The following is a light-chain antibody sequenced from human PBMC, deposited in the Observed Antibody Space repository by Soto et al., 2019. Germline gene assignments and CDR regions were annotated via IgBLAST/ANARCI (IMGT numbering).Light chain of an antibody. CDR3: SSYAGSNNFEV. Sequence: QSALTQPPSASGSPGQSVTISCTGTSSDVGGYNYVSWYQQHPGKAPKLMIYEVSKRPSGVPDRFSGSKSGNTASLTVSGLQAEYEADYYCSSYAGSNNFEVFGTGTKVTVL. V-gene: IGLV2-8*01. J-gene: IGLJ1*01. CDR1: SSDVGGYNY. CDR2: EVS.